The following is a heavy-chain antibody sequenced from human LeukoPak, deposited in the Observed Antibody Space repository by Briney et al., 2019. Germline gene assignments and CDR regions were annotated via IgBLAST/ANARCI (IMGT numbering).Heavy chain of an antibody. CDR1: GYTLTADY. J-gene: IGHJ4*02. D-gene: IGHD2-8*01. CDR2: IYPNSGAT. CDR3: ARDGVSATPDFDY. V-gene: IGHV1-2*02. Sequence: ASVKVSCKTSGYTLTADYMYWLRQAPGQGLESMGWIYPNSGATGYAQNFQGRVTMTSDTSASTIYLELSRLRSDDTAVYYRARDGVSATPDFDYWGQGTLVSVSS.